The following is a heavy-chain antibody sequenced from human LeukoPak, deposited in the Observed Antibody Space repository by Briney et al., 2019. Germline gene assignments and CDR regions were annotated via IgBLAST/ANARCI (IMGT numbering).Heavy chain of an antibody. CDR2: ISGSGSST. Sequence: PGGSLRLSCAASGFTFSTYVMSWVRQAPGKGLEWVSTISGSGSSTYYADSVKGRFAISRDNSKNTLYLQMNSLRAEDTAVYYCIAAAVHAFDIWGQGTMVTVSS. D-gene: IGHD6-13*01. CDR1: GFTFSTYV. CDR3: IAAAVHAFDI. V-gene: IGHV3-23*01. J-gene: IGHJ3*02.